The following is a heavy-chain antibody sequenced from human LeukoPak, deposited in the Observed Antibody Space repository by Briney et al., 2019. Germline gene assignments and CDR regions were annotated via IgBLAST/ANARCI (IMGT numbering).Heavy chain of an antibody. CDR1: GFTFSSYS. D-gene: IGHD3-22*01. Sequence: PGGSLRLSCAASGFTFSSYSMNWVRQAPGKGLEWVSSISSSSSYIYYADSVKGRFTISRDNAKNSLYLQMNSLRAEDTAVYYCARNQRAIYDSSGYWSNWFDPWGQGTLVTVSS. J-gene: IGHJ5*02. CDR3: ARNQRAIYDSSGYWSNWFDP. V-gene: IGHV3-21*01. CDR2: ISSSSSYI.